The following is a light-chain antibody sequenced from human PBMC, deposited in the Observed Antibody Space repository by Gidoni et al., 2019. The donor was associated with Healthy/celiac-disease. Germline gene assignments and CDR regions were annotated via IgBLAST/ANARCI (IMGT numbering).Light chain of an antibody. J-gene: IGKJ1*01. Sequence: DIQITQWPSTLSASVGDRVTITCRASQSIRSWLAWYQQKPGKAPKLLIYKASSLESGVPSRFSGSGSGTEFTLTISSLQPDDFATYYCQQYNSYPWTFGQGTKVEIK. CDR3: QQYNSYPWT. CDR1: QSIRSW. V-gene: IGKV1-5*03. CDR2: KAS.